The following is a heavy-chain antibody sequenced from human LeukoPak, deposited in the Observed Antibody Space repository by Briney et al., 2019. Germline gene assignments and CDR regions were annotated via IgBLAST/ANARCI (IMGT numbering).Heavy chain of an antibody. Sequence: PGGSLRLSCAASGFTFSSYEMNWVRQAPGKGLEWVSYISSSGSTIYYADSVKGRFTISRDNAKNSLYLQMNSLRAEDTAVYYCARDLEIRCSGGSCYWLPFSYYYYGMDVWGQGATVTVSS. J-gene: IGHJ6*02. D-gene: IGHD2-15*01. CDR2: ISSSGSTI. CDR3: ARDLEIRCSGGSCYWLPFSYYYYGMDV. V-gene: IGHV3-48*03. CDR1: GFTFSSYE.